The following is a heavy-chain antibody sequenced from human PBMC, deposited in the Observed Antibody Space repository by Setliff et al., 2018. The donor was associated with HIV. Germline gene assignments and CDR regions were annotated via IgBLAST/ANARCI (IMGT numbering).Heavy chain of an antibody. J-gene: IGHJ3*02. CDR3: ARAGGFCNAATCLRGYDAFDI. D-gene: IGHD2-15*01. Sequence: ASVKVSCKASGYFFNNYGIAWVRQAPGQGLEWMGWISGFNGNTNYAQILQGRVTVTTDTSTSTAYMELRSLRSDDTAVYYCARAGGFCNAATCLRGYDAFDIWAKGQRSPSPQ. V-gene: IGHV1-18*01. CDR2: ISGFNGNT. CDR1: GYFFNNYG.